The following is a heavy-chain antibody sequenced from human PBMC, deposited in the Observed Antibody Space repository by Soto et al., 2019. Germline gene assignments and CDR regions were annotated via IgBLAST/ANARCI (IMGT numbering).Heavy chain of an antibody. Sequence: GGSLRLSCAASGFTFSSYSMNWVRQAPGKGLEWVSYISSSSSTIYYADSVKGRFTISTDNAKNSLYLQMISLRDEDTAVYYCARDPEGYALNWFDPWGQGTLVTVSS. CDR2: ISSSSSTI. V-gene: IGHV3-48*02. CDR3: ARDPEGYALNWFDP. CDR1: GFTFSSYS. D-gene: IGHD5-18*01. J-gene: IGHJ5*02.